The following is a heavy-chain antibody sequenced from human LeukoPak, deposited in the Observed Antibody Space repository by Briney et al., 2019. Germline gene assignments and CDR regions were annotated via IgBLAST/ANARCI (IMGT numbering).Heavy chain of an antibody. V-gene: IGHV4-59*01. CDR1: GGSISSYY. CDR2: IYYSGST. D-gene: IGHD3-16*02. Sequence: SETLSLTCTVSGGSISSYYWSWIRQPPGKGLEWIGYIYYSGSTNYNPSLKSRVTISVDTSKNQFSLKLSSVTAADTAVYCCARGYTSWAASTYFDYWGQGTLVTVSS. J-gene: IGHJ4*02. CDR3: ARGYTSWAASTYFDY.